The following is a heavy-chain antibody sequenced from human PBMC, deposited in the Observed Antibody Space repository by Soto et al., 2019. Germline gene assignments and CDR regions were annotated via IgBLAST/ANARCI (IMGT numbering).Heavy chain of an antibody. D-gene: IGHD4-17*01. Sequence: QVQLVQSGAEVKKPGASVEVSCKASGYTFTTYYIHWVRHAPGQGLEWMGVINPGGVSTKYAQKFQDRVTNTSDTTTNTVYMNLSSLRSEDTAVYFCARGGNGDNVGYWYFDLWGRGTLVTVSP. CDR1: GYTFTTYY. J-gene: IGHJ2*01. V-gene: IGHV1-46*01. CDR3: ARGGNGDNVGYWYFDL. CDR2: INPGGVST.